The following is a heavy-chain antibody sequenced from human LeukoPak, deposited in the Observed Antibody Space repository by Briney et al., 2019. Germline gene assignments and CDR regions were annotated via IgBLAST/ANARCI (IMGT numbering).Heavy chain of an antibody. CDR3: ARDYFTRYCSGGSCYFDAFDI. J-gene: IGHJ3*02. CDR2: IYTSGST. D-gene: IGHD2-15*01. CDR1: GGSISSYY. V-gene: IGHV4-4*07. Sequence: SETLSLTCTVSGGSISSYYWSWIRQPAGKGLGWIGRIYTSGSTNYNPSLKSRVTMSVDTSKNQFSLKLSSVTAADTAVYYCARDYFTRYCSGGSCYFDAFDIWGQGTMVTVSS.